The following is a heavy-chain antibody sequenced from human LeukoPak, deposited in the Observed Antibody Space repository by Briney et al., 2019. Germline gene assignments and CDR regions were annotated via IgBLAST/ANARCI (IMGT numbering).Heavy chain of an antibody. CDR1: GDSVSSNSAA. J-gene: IGHJ4*02. Sequence: SQTLSLTCAISGDSVSSNSAAWNWIRQSPSRGLEWLGRTYYRSRWYNDYAVSVKSRITINPDTSKNQYSLQLNSVTPEETAVYYCARGTTQSSGSYAYWGQGTLVTVSS. D-gene: IGHD1-26*01. V-gene: IGHV6-1*01. CDR3: ARGTTQSSGSYAY. CDR2: TYYRSRWYN.